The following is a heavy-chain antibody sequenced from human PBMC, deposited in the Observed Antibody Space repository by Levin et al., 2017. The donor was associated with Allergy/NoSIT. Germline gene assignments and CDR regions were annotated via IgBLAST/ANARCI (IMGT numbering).Heavy chain of an antibody. CDR1: GFPFSTTW. J-gene: IGHJ4*02. CDR2: IKEDGSAT. CDR3: VSYYYG. Sequence: GGSLRLSCVVSGFPFSTTWMSWIRQVPGKGLEWVAEIKEDGSATYYVDSVRGRFTISRDNAKKSVYLQMDSLRVEDTAVYYCVSYYYGWGQGTLVTVSS. V-gene: IGHV3-7*03. D-gene: IGHD3-16*01.